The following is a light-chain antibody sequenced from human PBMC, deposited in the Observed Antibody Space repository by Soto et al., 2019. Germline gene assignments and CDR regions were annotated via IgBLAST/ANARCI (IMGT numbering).Light chain of an antibody. CDR2: KAS. Sequence: DIQLTQSPSTLSASVGDRVTITCRASQSFSSWLAWYQHKPGKAPKLLIYKASSLESGVPSRFSGSGSGTEFTLTISSLQPDDFATYYCQQYETFSGTFGPGTKVDIK. V-gene: IGKV1-5*03. CDR1: QSFSSW. J-gene: IGKJ1*01. CDR3: QQYETFSGT.